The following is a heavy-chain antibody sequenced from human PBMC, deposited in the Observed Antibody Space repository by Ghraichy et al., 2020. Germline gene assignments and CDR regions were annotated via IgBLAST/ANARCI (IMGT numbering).Heavy chain of an antibody. CDR3: AKEMYYYDSSGYYYVGLYYFDY. V-gene: IGHV3-23*01. D-gene: IGHD3-22*01. Sequence: GSLRLSCAASGFTFSSYAMSWVRQAPGKGLEWVSAISGSGGSTYYADSVEGRFTISRDNSKNTLYLQMNSLRAEDTAVYYCAKEMYYYDSSGYYYVGLYYFDYWGQGTLVTVSS. J-gene: IGHJ4*02. CDR2: ISGSGGST. CDR1: GFTFSSYA.